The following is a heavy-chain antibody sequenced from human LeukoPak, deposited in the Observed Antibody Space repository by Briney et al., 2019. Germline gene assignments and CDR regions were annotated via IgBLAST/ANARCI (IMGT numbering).Heavy chain of an antibody. CDR2: IYSGGST. V-gene: IGHV3-53*01. J-gene: IGHJ3*02. CDR1: GFTVSSNY. Sequence: PGGSLRLSCAASGFTVSSNYMSWVRQAPGKGPEWVSVIYSGGSTYYADSVKGRFTISRDNSKNTLYLQMNSLRAEDTAVYYCARDIGIAVAGTGGDAFDIWGQGTMVTVSS. CDR3: ARDIGIAVAGTGGDAFDI. D-gene: IGHD6-19*01.